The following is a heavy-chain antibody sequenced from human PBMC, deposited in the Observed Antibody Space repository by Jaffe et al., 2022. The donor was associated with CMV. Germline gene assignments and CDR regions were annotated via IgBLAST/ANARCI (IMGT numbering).Heavy chain of an antibody. D-gene: IGHD4-17*01. V-gene: IGHV3-48*03. CDR3: ARGGAFHDYGDHISNPLFDY. J-gene: IGHJ4*02. CDR2: ISSSGSTI. CDR1: GFTFSSYE. Sequence: EVQLVESGGGLVQPGGSLRLSCAASGFTFSSYEMNWVRQAPGKGLEWVSYISSSGSTIYYADSVKGRFTISRDNAKNSLYLQMNSLRAEDTAVYYCARGGAFHDYGDHISNPLFDYWGQGTLVTVSS.